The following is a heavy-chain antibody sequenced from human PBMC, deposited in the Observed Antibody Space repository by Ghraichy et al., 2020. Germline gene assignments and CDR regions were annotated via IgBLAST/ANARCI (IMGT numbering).Heavy chain of an antibody. V-gene: IGHV5-51*01. J-gene: IGHJ4*02. CDR3: ARRLPYYDILTGYYDY. CDR2: IYPGDSDT. Sequence: GSLNISCKGSGYSFTSYWIGWVRQMPGKGLEWMGIIYPGDSDTRYSPSFQGQVTISADKSICTAYLQWSSLKASDTAMYYCARRLPYYDILTGYYDYWGQGTLVTVSS. D-gene: IGHD3-9*01. CDR1: GYSFTSYW.